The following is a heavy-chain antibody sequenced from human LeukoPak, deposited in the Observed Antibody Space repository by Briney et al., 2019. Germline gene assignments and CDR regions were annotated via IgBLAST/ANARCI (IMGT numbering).Heavy chain of an antibody. J-gene: IGHJ4*02. CDR1: GGSISSGGYS. V-gene: IGHV4-30-2*01. CDR2: IYHSGST. CDR3: ARSTTMVTPNYFDY. Sequence: SETLPLTCAVSGGSISSGGYSWSWIRQPPGKGLEWIGYIYHSGSTYYNPPLKSRVTISVDRSKNQFSLKLSSVTAADTAVYYCARSTTMVTPNYFDYWGQGTLVTVSS. D-gene: IGHD4-23*01.